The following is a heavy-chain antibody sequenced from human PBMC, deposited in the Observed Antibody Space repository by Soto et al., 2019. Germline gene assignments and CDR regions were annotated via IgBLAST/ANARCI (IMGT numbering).Heavy chain of an antibody. CDR2: INPNSGGT. V-gene: IGHV1-2*02. CDR1: VYTFTCYY. D-gene: IGHD3-3*01. J-gene: IGHJ6*02. Sequence: XSVKVSCKASVYTFTCYYMHWVRQAPGQGLEWMGWINPNSGGTNYAQKFQGRVTMTRDTSISTAYMELSRLRSDDTAVYYCARDRLRTIFGVDTPYGMDVWGQGTTVTVSS. CDR3: ARDRLRTIFGVDTPYGMDV.